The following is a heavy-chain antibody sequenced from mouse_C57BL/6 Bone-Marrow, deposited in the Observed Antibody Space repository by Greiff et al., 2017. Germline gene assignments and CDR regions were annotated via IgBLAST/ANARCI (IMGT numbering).Heavy chain of an antibody. CDR2: IHPNSGST. CDR3: ARNGNYGYYFDY. CDR1: GYTFTSYW. J-gene: IGHJ2*01. Sequence: VQLQQPGAELVKPGASVKLSCKASGYTFTSYWLHWVKPRPGQGLEWIGMIHPNSGSTNYNEKFKRKATLTVDKSSSTAYMQLSSLTSEDSAVYYCARNGNYGYYFDYWGQGTTLTVSS. V-gene: IGHV1-64*01. D-gene: IGHD2-1*01.